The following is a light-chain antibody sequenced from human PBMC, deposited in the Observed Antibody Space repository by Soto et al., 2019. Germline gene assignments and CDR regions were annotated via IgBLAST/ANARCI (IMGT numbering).Light chain of an antibody. CDR3: QAWDSGTVV. J-gene: IGLJ2*01. Sequence: SYELTQPPSESMSPGQTANITCSGNTLGSKFVFWYQQKAGQSPMVVIYEDTKRPSGIPERFSGSNSGNTATLTISGTQAMDEADFYCQAWDSGTVVFGGGTKVTIL. CDR1: TLGSKF. CDR2: EDT. V-gene: IGLV3-1*01.